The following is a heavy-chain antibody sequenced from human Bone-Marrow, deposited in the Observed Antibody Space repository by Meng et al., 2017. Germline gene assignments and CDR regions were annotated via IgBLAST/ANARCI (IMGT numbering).Heavy chain of an antibody. CDR2: ISSSGSTI. V-gene: IGHV3-48*03. J-gene: IGHJ4*02. Sequence: GESLKISCAASGFTFSSYEMNWVRQAPGKGLEWASYISSSGSTIYYADSVKGRFTISRDNAKNSLYLQMNSLRAEDTAVYYCAGTFGGVIVIPSGYWGQGTLVTVSS. CDR1: GFTFSSYE. CDR3: AGTFGGVIVIPSGY. D-gene: IGHD3-16*02.